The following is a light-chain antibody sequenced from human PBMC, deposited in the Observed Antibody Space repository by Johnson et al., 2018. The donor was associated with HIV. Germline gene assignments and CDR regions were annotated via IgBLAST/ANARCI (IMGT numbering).Light chain of an antibody. CDR1: NSNIGNNY. CDR2: DNN. Sequence: QPVLTQPPSVSAAPGQKVTISCSGSNSNIGNNYVSWYQQVPGTAPKLLIYDNNKRPSGIPDRFSGPKSGTSATLGITGLQTGEEADYYCGTLDTSLSACVFGTGTRVTVL. V-gene: IGLV1-51*01. CDR3: GTLDTSLSACV. J-gene: IGLJ1*01.